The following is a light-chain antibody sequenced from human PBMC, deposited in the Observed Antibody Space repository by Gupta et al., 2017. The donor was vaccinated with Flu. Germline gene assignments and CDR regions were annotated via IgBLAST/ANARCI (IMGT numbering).Light chain of an antibody. Sequence: TPSPSSLSAPVGDRVTITFRASQSITYHLNWYQQKPGRDPLHLIHAASSLQSGVPSRCSGSGSATAVTLTTISRQPQDSFTTYCHQSYSSPITFGQGTRLEIK. V-gene: IGKV1-39*01. CDR2: AAS. CDR3: HQSYSSPIT. J-gene: IGKJ5*01. CDR1: QSITYH.